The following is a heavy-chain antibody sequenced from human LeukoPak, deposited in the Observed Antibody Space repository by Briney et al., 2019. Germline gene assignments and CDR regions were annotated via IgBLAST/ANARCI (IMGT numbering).Heavy chain of an antibody. J-gene: IGHJ4*02. CDR3: AKAHSSSLDY. CDR1: GFTFSSHA. CDR2: ITNSGDTT. V-gene: IGHV3-23*01. Sequence: PGGSLRLSCAVSGFTFSSHAMTWVRQAPGKGLQWVSTITNSGDTTFDADSVKGRFTISRDNSKNTLYLQMSSLRAEDTAVYYCAKAHSSSLDYWGQGTLVTVSS. D-gene: IGHD6-13*01.